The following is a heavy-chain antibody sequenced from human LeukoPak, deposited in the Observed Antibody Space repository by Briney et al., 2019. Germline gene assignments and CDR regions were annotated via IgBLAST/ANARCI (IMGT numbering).Heavy chain of an antibody. J-gene: IGHJ4*02. CDR3: AKEGYSSGSYYFDY. CDR2: ISGSGGST. CDR1: GFTFSSYA. Sequence: GGSQRLSCAASGFTFSSYAMSWVRQAPGKGLEWVSAISGSGGSTYYADSVKGRFTISRDNSKNTLYLQMNSLRAEDMAVYYCAKEGYSSGSYYFDYWGQGTLVTVSS. V-gene: IGHV3-23*01. D-gene: IGHD6-19*01.